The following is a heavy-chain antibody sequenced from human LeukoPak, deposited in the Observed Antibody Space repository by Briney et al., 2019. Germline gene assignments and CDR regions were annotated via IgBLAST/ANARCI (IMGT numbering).Heavy chain of an antibody. J-gene: IGHJ5*02. CDR3: ASTGYSSSWYLPGPHNWFDP. V-gene: IGHV1-2*02. D-gene: IGHD6-13*01. CDR2: INPNSGGT. CDR1: GYTFTGYY. Sequence: ASVKVSCKAPGYTFTGYYMHWVRQAPGQGLEWMGWINPNSGGTNYAQKFQGRVTMTRDTSISTAYMELSRLRSDDTAVYYCASTGYSSSWYLPGPHNWFDPWGQGTLVTVSS.